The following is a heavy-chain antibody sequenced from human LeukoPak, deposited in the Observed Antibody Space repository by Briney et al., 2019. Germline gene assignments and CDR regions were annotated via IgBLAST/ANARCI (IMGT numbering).Heavy chain of an antibody. D-gene: IGHD3-10*01. CDR3: ASTMVRGVISWFDP. V-gene: IGHV4-34*01. CDR2: INHSGST. J-gene: IGHJ5*02. Sequence: SETLSLTCTVSGGSISSYYWSWIRQPPGKGLEWIGEINHSGSTNYNPSLKSRVTISVDTSKNQFSLKLSSVTAADTAVYYCASTMVRGVISWFDPWGQGTLVTVSS. CDR1: GGSISSYY.